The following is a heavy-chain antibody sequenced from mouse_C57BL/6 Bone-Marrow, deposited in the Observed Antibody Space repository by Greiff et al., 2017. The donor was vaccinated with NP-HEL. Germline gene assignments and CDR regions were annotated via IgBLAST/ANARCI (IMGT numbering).Heavy chain of an antibody. CDR2: SRNKANDYTT. CDR1: GFTFSDFY. Sequence: EVQGVESGGGLVQSGRSLRLSCATSGFTFSDFYMEWVRQAPGKGLEWIAASRNKANDYTTEYSASVKGRFIVSRDTSQSILYLQMNALRAEDTAIYYCARESPSYYAMDYWGQGTSVTVSS. CDR3: ARESPSYYAMDY. J-gene: IGHJ4*01. V-gene: IGHV7-1*01.